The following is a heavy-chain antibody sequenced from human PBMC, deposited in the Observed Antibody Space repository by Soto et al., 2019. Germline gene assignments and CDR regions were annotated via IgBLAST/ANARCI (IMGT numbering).Heavy chain of an antibody. Sequence: SETLSLTCAVYGGSFSGYYWSWIRQPPGKGLEWIGEINHSGSTNYNPSLKSRVTISVDTSKNQFSLKLSSVTAADTAVYYCARGRNMPPKPYYYDSSGHIGCWGQGTLVTVSS. CDR1: GGSFSGYY. V-gene: IGHV4-34*01. CDR2: INHSGST. D-gene: IGHD3-22*01. CDR3: ARGRNMPPKPYYYDSSGHIGC. J-gene: IGHJ4*02.